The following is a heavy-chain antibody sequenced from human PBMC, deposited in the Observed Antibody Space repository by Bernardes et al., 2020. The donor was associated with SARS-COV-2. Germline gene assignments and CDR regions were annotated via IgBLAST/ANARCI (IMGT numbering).Heavy chain of an antibody. CDR2: INSDGSEE. Sequence: GGSLRLSCAASGFTFSSYWMHWVRQAPGKGLVWVSRINSDGSEEYYVDSVKGRFTISRDNVKNSLYLQMNSLRAEDTAVYYCARVDFSNLYYFDYWGQGTPVTVSS. V-gene: IGHV3-74*01. CDR1: GFTFSSYW. D-gene: IGHD4-4*01. J-gene: IGHJ4*02. CDR3: ARVDFSNLYYFDY.